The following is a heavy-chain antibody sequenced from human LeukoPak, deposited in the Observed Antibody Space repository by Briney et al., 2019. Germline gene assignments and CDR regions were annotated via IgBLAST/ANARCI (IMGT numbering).Heavy chain of an antibody. CDR2: ISSSSSYI. V-gene: IGHV3-21*01. D-gene: IGHD2-15*01. Sequence: PGGSLRLSCAASGFTFSSYSMNWVRQAPGKGLEWVSSISSSSSYIYYADSVKGRFTISRDNAKNSLYLQMISLRAEDTAVYYCARVFSVVTHNFDYWGQGTLVTVSS. J-gene: IGHJ4*02. CDR3: ARVFSVVTHNFDY. CDR1: GFTFSSYS.